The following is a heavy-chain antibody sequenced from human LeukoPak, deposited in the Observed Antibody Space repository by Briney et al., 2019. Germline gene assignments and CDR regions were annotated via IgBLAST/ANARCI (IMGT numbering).Heavy chain of an antibody. CDR1: GGSFSGYY. CDR3: ARATIFGYFDY. D-gene: IGHD3-3*01. V-gene: IGHV4-34*01. Sequence: PSETLSLTCAVYGGSFSGYYWSWIRQPPGKGLEWIGEINHSGSTNYSPSLKSRVTISVDTSKNQFSLKLSSVTAADTAVYYCARATIFGYFDYWGQGTLVTVSS. CDR2: INHSGST. J-gene: IGHJ4*02.